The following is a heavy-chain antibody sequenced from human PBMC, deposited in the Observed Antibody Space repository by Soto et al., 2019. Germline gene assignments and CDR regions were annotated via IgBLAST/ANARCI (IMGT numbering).Heavy chain of an antibody. D-gene: IGHD2-15*01. V-gene: IGHV4-59*08. Sequence: SETLSLTCTVSGGSISSDYWSWIRQPPGKGLEWIGYVYYNGNSYFNPSLKSRVTISVGTSKNQFSLKVRSVTAADTAVYYCARTPIGYCSGGSCSNWFDPWGQGILVTVSS. CDR3: ARTPIGYCSGGSCSNWFDP. CDR1: GGSISSDY. J-gene: IGHJ5*02. CDR2: VYYNGNS.